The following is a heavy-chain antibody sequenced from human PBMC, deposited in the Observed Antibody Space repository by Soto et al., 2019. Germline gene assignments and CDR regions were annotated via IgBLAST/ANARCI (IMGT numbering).Heavy chain of an antibody. CDR1: GGSISSYY. V-gene: IGHV4-59*01. Sequence: SETLSLTCTVSGGSISSYYWSWIRQPPGKGLEWIGYIYYSGGTNYNPSLKSRVTISVDTSKNQFSLKLSSVTAADTAVYYCGSGSSNWSFDYWGQGTLVTVSS. CDR2: IYYSGGT. D-gene: IGHD6-13*01. CDR3: GSGSSNWSFDY. J-gene: IGHJ4*02.